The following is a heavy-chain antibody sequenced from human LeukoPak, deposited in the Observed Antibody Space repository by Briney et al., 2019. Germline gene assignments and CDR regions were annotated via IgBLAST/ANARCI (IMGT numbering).Heavy chain of an antibody. CDR2: INAENGDT. Sequence: ASVKVSCKASGYRFTGYNIDWVRQAPGQRPEWMGRINAENGDTKYSQKFQGRVTITRDTFARTSYMELSSLRSEDTAVYYWARDQYNVIDSWGQGTLVTVSS. CDR3: ARDQYNVIDS. J-gene: IGHJ4*02. D-gene: IGHD1-14*01. CDR1: GYRFTGYN. V-gene: IGHV1-3*01.